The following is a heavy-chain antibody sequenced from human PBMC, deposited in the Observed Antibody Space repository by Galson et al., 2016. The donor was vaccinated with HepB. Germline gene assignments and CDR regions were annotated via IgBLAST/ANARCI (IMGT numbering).Heavy chain of an antibody. Sequence: SVKVSCKASGYTFTRNGISWVRQAPGQGLEWMGWINACSGNTNYAQKFQGRVTITTDTSTSTAYMELRSLRSDDTAVYYCARALLAIDDFWGQGTLVTVSS. V-gene: IGHV1-18*01. CDR1: GYTFTRNG. D-gene: IGHD1-26*01. J-gene: IGHJ4*02. CDR2: INACSGNT. CDR3: ARALLAIDDF.